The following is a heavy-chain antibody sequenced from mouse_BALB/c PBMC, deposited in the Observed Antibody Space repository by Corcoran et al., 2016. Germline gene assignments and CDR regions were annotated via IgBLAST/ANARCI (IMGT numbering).Heavy chain of an antibody. Sequence: QVQLQQSGAELMKPGASVKISCKATGYTFSSYWIEWVKQRPGHGLEWIGEILPGSGSTNYNEKFKGKATFTADTSSNTAYMQLSSLTSEDSAVYYCARGYYGSSYKGWFAYWGQGTLVTVSA. D-gene: IGHD1-1*01. CDR1: GYTFSSYW. J-gene: IGHJ3*01. CDR3: ARGYYGSSYKGWFAY. V-gene: IGHV1-9*01. CDR2: ILPGSGST.